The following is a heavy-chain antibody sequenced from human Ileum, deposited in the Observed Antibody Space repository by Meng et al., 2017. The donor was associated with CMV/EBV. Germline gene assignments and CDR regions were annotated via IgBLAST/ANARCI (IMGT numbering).Heavy chain of an antibody. V-gene: IGHV2-5*02. CDR3: AHGSGWLFDY. Sequence: QIPLKVSVPTLLKPTQTLTLTCTFSGFSLSTNDVGVGRIRQPPGNALEWLAFIYCDDDKRYNSSLRSRLTITKDTSKNQVVLTMTNMDPVDTATYYCAHGSGWLFDYWGQGTLVTVSS. J-gene: IGHJ4*02. CDR1: GFSLSTNDVG. D-gene: IGHD6-19*01. CDR2: IYCDDDK.